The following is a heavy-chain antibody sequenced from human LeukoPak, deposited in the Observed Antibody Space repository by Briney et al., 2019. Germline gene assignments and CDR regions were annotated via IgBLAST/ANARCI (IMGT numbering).Heavy chain of an antibody. V-gene: IGHV4-34*01. CDR1: GGSFSGYH. CDR2: INHSGST. CDR3: ARVRTRGIAAAGAKLFDY. D-gene: IGHD6-13*01. Sequence: SETLSLTCAVYGGSFSGYHWSWIRQPPGKGLEWIGEINHSGSTNYNPSLKSRVTISVDTSKNQFSLKLSSVTAADTAVYYCARVRTRGIAAAGAKLFDYWGQGTLVTVSS. J-gene: IGHJ4*02.